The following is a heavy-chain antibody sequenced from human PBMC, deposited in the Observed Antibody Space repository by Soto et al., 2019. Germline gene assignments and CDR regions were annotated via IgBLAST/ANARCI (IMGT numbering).Heavy chain of an antibody. CDR1: GGSMSSSSYY. D-gene: IGHD3-9*01. CDR3: ARGFDILTFGFCLDY. J-gene: IGHJ4*02. V-gene: IGHV4-39*01. CDR2: MYFSGFYSGST. Sequence: LSLTCTVSGGSMSSSSYYWGWIRQPPGKGLEWIANMYFSGFYSGSTSYNPPLKSRVTISVDTSKNQFSLQVSSVTAADTAVYYCARGFDILTFGFCLDYWGQGTLVTVSS.